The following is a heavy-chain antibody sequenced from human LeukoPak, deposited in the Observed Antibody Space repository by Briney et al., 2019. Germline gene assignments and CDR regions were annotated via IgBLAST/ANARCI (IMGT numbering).Heavy chain of an antibody. CDR2: INPNSGGT. CDR3: ARGYSSGWYLGSYFDY. J-gene: IGHJ4*02. Sequence: ASVKVSCKASGYTFTGYYMHWVRQAPGQGLEWMGWINPNSGGTNYAQKFQGRVTMTRDTSISTAYTELSRLRSDDTAVYYCARGYSSGWYLGSYFDYWGQGTLVTVSS. D-gene: IGHD6-19*01. V-gene: IGHV1-2*02. CDR1: GYTFTGYY.